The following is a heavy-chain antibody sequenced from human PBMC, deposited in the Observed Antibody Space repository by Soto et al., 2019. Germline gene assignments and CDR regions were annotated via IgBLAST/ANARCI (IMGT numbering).Heavy chain of an antibody. J-gene: IGHJ3*02. V-gene: IGHV4-59*01. Sequence: PSETLSLTCTVSGGSISSYYWSWIRQPPGKGLEWIGYIYYSGSTNYNPSLKSRVTISVDTSKNQFSLKLSSVTAADTAVYYCARLRGATTVNRDAFDXWGQGTMVTVS. D-gene: IGHD4-17*01. CDR3: ARLRGATTVNRDAFDX. CDR2: IYYSGST. CDR1: GGSISSYY.